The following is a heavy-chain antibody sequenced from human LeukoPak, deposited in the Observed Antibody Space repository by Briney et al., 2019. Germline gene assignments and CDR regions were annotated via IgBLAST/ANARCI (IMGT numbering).Heavy chain of an antibody. CDR1: GYTFTSYG. J-gene: IGHJ6*03. CDR2: ISAYNGNT. Sequence: GASVKVSCKASGYTFTSYGISWVRQAPGQGLEWMGWISAYNGNTNYAQKLQGRVTMTTDTSTSTAYMELRSLRSDDTAVYYCARDEGQLLNYYYYYYMDVWGQGTMVTVSS. CDR3: ARDEGQLLNYYYYYYMDV. V-gene: IGHV1-18*01. D-gene: IGHD6-6*01.